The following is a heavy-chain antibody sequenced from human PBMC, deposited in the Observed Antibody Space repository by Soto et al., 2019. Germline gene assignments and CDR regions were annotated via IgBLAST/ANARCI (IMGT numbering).Heavy chain of an antibody. V-gene: IGHV4-61*01. CDR2: IYYSGST. J-gene: IGHJ4*02. Sequence: SETLSLTCTVSGGSVSSGSYYWSWIRQPPGKGLEWIGYIYYSGSTNYNPSLKSRVTISVDTSKNQFSLKLSSVTAADTAVYYWARGNGDYVFDYWGQGTLVPVSS. CDR1: GGSVSSGSYY. CDR3: ARGNGDYVFDY. D-gene: IGHD4-17*01.